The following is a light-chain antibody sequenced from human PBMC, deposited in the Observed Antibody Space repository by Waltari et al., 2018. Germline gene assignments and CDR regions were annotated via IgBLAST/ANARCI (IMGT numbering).Light chain of an antibody. J-gene: IGKJ4*01. Sequence: DIQMTQSPFSLSASVGDTVTITCRASQGIGNYVNWFQQKPGKAPKLLIYAATTLQSGVPSRFSGSGSGTEFTLTINSLQPEDFATYYCLQHDSYPLTFGGGTKVEIK. CDR1: QGIGNY. CDR3: LQHDSYPLT. CDR2: AAT. V-gene: IGKV1-17*01.